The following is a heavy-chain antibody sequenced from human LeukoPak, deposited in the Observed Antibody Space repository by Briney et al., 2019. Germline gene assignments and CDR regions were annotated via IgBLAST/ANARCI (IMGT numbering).Heavy chain of an antibody. CDR2: IWYDGSNK. J-gene: IGHJ6*02. CDR1: GFTFSSYG. CDR3: ARGSAAREFYYYGMDV. V-gene: IGHV3-33*01. D-gene: IGHD6-6*01. Sequence: GRSLRLSCAASGFTFSSYGMHWVRQAPGKGLEWVAVIWYDGSNKYYADSVKGRFTISRDNPKNTLYLQMNSLRAEDTAVYYCARGSAAREFYYYGMDVWGQGTTVTVSS.